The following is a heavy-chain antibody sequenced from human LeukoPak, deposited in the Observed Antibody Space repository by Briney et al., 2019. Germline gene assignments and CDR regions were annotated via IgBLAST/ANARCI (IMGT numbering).Heavy chain of an antibody. D-gene: IGHD3-22*01. CDR3: AKDRGSYYHTSGFGD. CDR2: IRVDESSK. J-gene: IGHJ4*02. Sequence: LPGGSLRLSCAASGFTFRNYGMHWVRQAPGKGLEWVAFIRVDESSKSYRDSVRGRFTISRDNSENTLYLQMHIVSAEDTAVYYCAKDRGSYYHTSGFGDWGQGALVTVSS. V-gene: IGHV3-30*02. CDR1: GFTFRNYG.